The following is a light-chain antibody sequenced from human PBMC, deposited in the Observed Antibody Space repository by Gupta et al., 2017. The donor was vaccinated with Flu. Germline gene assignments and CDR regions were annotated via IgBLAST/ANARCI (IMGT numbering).Light chain of an antibody. J-gene: IGKJ4*01. Sequence: EIVLTQSPGTLSLSPGERGTLSCRASQSVIRSYLAWYQQKPGQAPRLLIYGASSRATGIPDRFSGSGSGTDFSLTISRLEPEDFAVYYCQQYGSSPLTCGGGTKVEIK. V-gene: IGKV3-20*01. CDR3: QQYGSSPLT. CDR1: QSVIRSY. CDR2: GAS.